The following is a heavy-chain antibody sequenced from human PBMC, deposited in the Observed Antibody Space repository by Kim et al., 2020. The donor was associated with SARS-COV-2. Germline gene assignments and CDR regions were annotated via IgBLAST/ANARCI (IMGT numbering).Heavy chain of an antibody. CDR1: GGSVNSDEYY. V-gene: IGHV4-61*08. J-gene: IGHJ4*01. Sequence: SETLSLTCTVSGGSVNSDEYYWSWIRQSPGKGLEWLGYVDQSGSTNYSPSFQSRVTLSVDTSKNQFSLKLNSVGAADTAVYYCARTTRPSGQWPYFDYWGQGTLVTVSS. CDR2: VDQSGST. CDR3: ARTTRPSGQWPYFDY. D-gene: IGHD6-19*01.